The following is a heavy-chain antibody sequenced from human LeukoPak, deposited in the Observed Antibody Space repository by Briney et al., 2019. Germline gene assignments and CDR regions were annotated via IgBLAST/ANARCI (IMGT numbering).Heavy chain of an antibody. CDR2: IDPSDSYT. J-gene: IGHJ6*02. CDR1: GHSFTSYW. CDR3: ARRGYYYYGMDV. V-gene: IGHV5-10-1*01. Sequence: GESLKISCKDSGHSFTSYWISWVRQMPGKGLEWMGRIDPSDSYTNYSPSFQGHVTISVDKSISTAYLQWTSLKSSDSAMYCCARRGYYYYGMDVWGQGTTVTVSS. D-gene: IGHD3-10*01.